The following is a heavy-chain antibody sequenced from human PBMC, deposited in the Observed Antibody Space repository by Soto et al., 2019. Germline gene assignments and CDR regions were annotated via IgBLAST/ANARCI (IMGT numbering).Heavy chain of an antibody. Sequence: SETLSLTCTVSGGSISSSTYYWGWMRQPPGKGLEWIASFFIGGNTYYNPSLKSRVTISVDTSKNHFSLKLSSVTAADTAVYYCARLYYDILTGFAGYGMDVWGQGTTVTVSS. CDR1: GGSISSSTYY. V-gene: IGHV4-39*01. D-gene: IGHD3-9*01. J-gene: IGHJ6*02. CDR3: ARLYYDILTGFAGYGMDV. CDR2: FFIGGNT.